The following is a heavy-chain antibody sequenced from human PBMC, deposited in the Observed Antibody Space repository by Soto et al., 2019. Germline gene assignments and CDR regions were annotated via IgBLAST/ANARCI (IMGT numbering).Heavy chain of an antibody. V-gene: IGHV4-34*01. CDR2: INHSGST. Sequence: QVQLQQWGAGLLKPSETLSLTCAVYGGSFSGYYWSWIRQPPGKGLEWIGEINHSGSTNYNPSLKGRVTISVDTSKNQFSLKLSSVAAADTAVYYCARGRRGITMIVVVPYYFDYWGQGTLVTVSS. CDR1: GGSFSGYY. D-gene: IGHD3-22*01. J-gene: IGHJ4*02. CDR3: ARGRRGITMIVVVPYYFDY.